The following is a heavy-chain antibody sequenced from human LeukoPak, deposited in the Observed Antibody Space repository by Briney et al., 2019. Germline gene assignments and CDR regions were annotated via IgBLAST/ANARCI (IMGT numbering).Heavy chain of an antibody. Sequence: PSETLSLTCTVSGGSISSSSYYWGWIRQPPGKGLEWIGSIYYSGSTYYNPSLKSRVTISVDTSKNQFSLKLSSVTAADTAVYYCARGADCSSTSCYRIWFDPWGQGTLVTVSS. CDR3: ARGADCSSTSCYRIWFDP. D-gene: IGHD2-2*01. V-gene: IGHV4-39*07. CDR1: GGSISSSSYY. CDR2: IYYSGST. J-gene: IGHJ5*02.